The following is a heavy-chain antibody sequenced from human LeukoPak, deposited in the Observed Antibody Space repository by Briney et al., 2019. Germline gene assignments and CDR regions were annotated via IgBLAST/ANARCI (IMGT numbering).Heavy chain of an antibody. V-gene: IGHV3-30*18. Sequence: YPGGSLILSCATSGFTFSSYGTHWVRRAPGKGLEWVAVISYDGSNKYYADSVKGRFTISRDNSKNTLYLQMNSLRAEDTAVYYCAKASGHGREGMDVWGQGTTVTVSS. CDR3: AKASGHGREGMDV. D-gene: IGHD6-25*01. J-gene: IGHJ6*02. CDR1: GFTFSSYG. CDR2: ISYDGSNK.